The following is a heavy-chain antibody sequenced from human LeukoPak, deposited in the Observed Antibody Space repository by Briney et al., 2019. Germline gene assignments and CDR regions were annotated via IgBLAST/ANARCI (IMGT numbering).Heavy chain of an antibody. V-gene: IGHV1-2*02. D-gene: IGHD3-22*01. Sequence: GASVKVSCKASGYTFTGYYMHWVRQAPGQGLEYMGCINHNSGGTKSAQKFQGRVTMTRDTSISTGYMELSGLASDDAAVYYCARTSVEVGQNYYGMDVWGQGTTVTVSS. CDR3: ARTSVEVGQNYYGMDV. CDR1: GYTFTGYY. CDR2: INHNSGGT. J-gene: IGHJ6*02.